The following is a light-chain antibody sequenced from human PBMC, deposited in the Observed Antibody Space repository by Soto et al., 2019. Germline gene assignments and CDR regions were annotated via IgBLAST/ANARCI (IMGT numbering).Light chain of an antibody. CDR1: ESVSRY. CDR3: QQRSNWPST. V-gene: IGKV3-11*01. J-gene: IGKJ4*01. Sequence: EIVLTQSPATLSLSPGNRATLSCRASESVSRYLAWYQQKPGQAPRLLIYDASNRATGIPARFSGSGSGTXXXXXXXSLEPEDFAVYYCQQRSNWPSTFGGGTKVEIK. CDR2: DAS.